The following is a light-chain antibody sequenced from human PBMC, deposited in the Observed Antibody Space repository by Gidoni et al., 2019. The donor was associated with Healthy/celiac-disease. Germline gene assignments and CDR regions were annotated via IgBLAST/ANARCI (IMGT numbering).Light chain of an antibody. J-gene: IGLJ1*01. Sequence: QSVLTQPPSVYGAPGQRVTISCTGSSSNIGAGYDVHWYQQLPGTAPKLLIYGNSNRPAWVPDRFSGSKSGTSASLAITGLKAEDEADYYCQSYDSSLSEVFGTGTKVTVL. CDR2: GNS. CDR1: SSNIGAGYD. V-gene: IGLV1-40*01. CDR3: QSYDSSLSEV.